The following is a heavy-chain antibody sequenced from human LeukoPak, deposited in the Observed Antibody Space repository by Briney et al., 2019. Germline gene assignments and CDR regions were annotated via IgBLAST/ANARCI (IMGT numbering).Heavy chain of an antibody. V-gene: IGHV3-53*01. CDR3: ARSRGDSSGYSFDY. CDR2: IYSGGST. CDR1: GFTVSSNY. J-gene: IGHJ4*02. D-gene: IGHD3-22*01. Sequence: GGSLRLSCAASGFTVSSNYMSWVRQAPGKGLEWVSVIYSGGSTYYADSVKSRFTISRDNSKNTLYLQMNSLRAEDTAVYYCARSRGDSSGYSFDYWGQGTLVTVSS.